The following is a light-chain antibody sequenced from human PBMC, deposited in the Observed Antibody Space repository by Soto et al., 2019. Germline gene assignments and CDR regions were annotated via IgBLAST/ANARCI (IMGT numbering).Light chain of an antibody. CDR2: DVS. CDR3: SSYTSSSTGV. CDR1: SSDVGGYNY. Sequence: QSALTQPVSVSGSPGQTITISSTGTSSDVGGYNYVSWYQQHPGKAPKLMIYDVSNRPSGVSNRFSGSKSGNTASLTISGLQAEHEADYYCSSYTSSSTGVFGGGTKLTVL. J-gene: IGLJ2*01. V-gene: IGLV2-14*01.